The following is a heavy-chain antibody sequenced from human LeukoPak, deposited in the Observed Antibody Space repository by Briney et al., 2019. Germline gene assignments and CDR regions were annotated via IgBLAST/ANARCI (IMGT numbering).Heavy chain of an antibody. Sequence: PSETLSLTCAVYGGSFSGYYWSWIRPPPGKGLEWSGEINHSGSTNYNPSLKSRVTISVDTSKNQFSLKLSSVTAADTAVYYCATYHYGKSSWGQGTLVTVSS. CDR2: INHSGST. D-gene: IGHD3-16*01. CDR3: ATYHYGKSS. J-gene: IGHJ5*02. CDR1: GGSFSGYY. V-gene: IGHV4-34*01.